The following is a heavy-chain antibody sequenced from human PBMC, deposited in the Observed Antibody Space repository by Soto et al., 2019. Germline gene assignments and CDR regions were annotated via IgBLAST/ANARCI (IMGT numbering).Heavy chain of an antibody. V-gene: IGHV3-30-3*01. CDR3: ARDRWLRGLIDY. CDR2: ISYDGSNE. D-gene: IGHD5-12*01. Sequence: QVQLVESGGGVVQPGRSLRLSCAASGFTFSSYAFHWVRQAPDKGLECVTLISYDGSNEYYADSVKGRFIFSRDNSTNPVYLPMNSLVPEDTAVYSCARDRWLRGLIDYWGQGTLVTVSS. J-gene: IGHJ4*02. CDR1: GFTFSSYA.